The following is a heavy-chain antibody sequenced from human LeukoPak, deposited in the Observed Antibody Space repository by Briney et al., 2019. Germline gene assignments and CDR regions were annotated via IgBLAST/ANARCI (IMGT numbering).Heavy chain of an antibody. J-gene: IGHJ5*02. Sequence: GGSLRLSCAASGFTFSSYDMHWVRQAPGKGLEWVSAIGTAGDTYYPGSVKGRFTISRENAKNSLYLQMNSLRAEDTAVYYCARGDMVRGVIMAFDPWGQGTLVTVSS. CDR1: GFTFSSYD. CDR3: ARGDMVRGVIMAFDP. CDR2: IGTAGDT. V-gene: IGHV3-13*01. D-gene: IGHD3-10*01.